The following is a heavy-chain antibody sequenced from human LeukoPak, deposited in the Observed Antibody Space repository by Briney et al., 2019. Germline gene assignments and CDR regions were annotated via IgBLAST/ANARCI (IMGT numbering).Heavy chain of an antibody. CDR3: AHRLLGFYY. CDR2: IYWDDDK. Sequence: SGPTLVKPTQTLTLTCTFSEFSLSTSGVGMGWIRQPPGTALEWLALIYWDDDKRYNPSLRSRLSITKDTSKKQVVLTMSKMDPVDTAIYYCAHRLLGFYYWGQGTLVTVSS. D-gene: IGHD3-16*01. CDR1: EFSLSTSGVG. J-gene: IGHJ4*02. V-gene: IGHV2-5*02.